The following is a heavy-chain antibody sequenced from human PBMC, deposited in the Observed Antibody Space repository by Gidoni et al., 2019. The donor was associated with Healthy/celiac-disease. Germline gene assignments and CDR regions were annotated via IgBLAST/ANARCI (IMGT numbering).Heavy chain of an antibody. V-gene: IGHV3-30*18. D-gene: IGHD3-10*01. J-gene: IGHJ4*02. Sequence: QVHLAESGGGVVQPGRSLRLSCPASGFTFSSYGMHWVRQAPGKGLEWVAVISYDGSNKYYADSVKGRFTISRDNSKNTLYLQMNSLRAEDTAVYYGAKEYDYYGSGSPIDYWGQGTLVTVSS. CDR3: AKEYDYYGSGSPIDY. CDR1: GFTFSSYG. CDR2: ISYDGSNK.